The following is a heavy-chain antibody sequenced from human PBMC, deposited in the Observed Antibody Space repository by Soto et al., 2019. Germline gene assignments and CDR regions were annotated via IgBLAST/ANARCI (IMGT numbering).Heavy chain of an antibody. J-gene: IGHJ4*02. CDR1: GFTFSTYA. CDR3: AKGCLGALDYVDY. V-gene: IGHV3-23*01. D-gene: IGHD3-16*01. Sequence: EVQLLESGGGSVQPGGSLRLSCVVSGFTFSTYAMSWVRQAPEKGLEWVSFISGSGGSTYYADSVKGRFTISRDNSKNTLYLQMNSLRAEDTAVYYGAKGCLGALDYVDYWGQGTLVTVSS. CDR2: ISGSGGST.